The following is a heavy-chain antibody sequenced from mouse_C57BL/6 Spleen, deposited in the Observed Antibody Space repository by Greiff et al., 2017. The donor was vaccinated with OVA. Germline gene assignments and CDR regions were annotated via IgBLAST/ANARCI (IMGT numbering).Heavy chain of an antibody. CDR1: GYTFTSYW. CDR3: ASPDPYYAMDY. CDR2: INPSSGYT. V-gene: IGHV1-7*01. J-gene: IGHJ4*01. Sequence: QVQLKESGAELAKPGASVKLSCTASGYTFTSYWMHWVKQRPGKGLEWIGYINPSSGYTKYNQKFKDKATLTADKSSSTAYMQLSSLTYEDAAVYYCASPDPYYAMDYWGQGTSVTVSS.